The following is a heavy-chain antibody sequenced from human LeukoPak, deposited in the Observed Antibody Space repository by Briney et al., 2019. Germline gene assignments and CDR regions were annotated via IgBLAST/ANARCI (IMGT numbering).Heavy chain of an antibody. CDR3: AKDRVGLADY. J-gene: IGHJ4*02. CDR1: GFTFSSYG. CDR2: ISYDGSNK. Sequence: GGSLRLSCAASGFTFSSYGMHWVRQAPGKGLEWVAVISYDGSNKYYADSVKGRFTISRDNSKNTLYLQMNSLRAEDTAVYYCAKDRVGLADYWGRGTLVTVSS. V-gene: IGHV3-30*18.